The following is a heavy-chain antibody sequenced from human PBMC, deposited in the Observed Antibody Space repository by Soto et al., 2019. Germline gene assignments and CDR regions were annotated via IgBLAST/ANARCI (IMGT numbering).Heavy chain of an antibody. J-gene: IGHJ6*02. V-gene: IGHV3-11*06. Sequence: GGSLRLSCAASGFTFSDYYMTWIRQAPGKGLECVSYISSTSSYTNYADSVKGRFTISRDNAKNSLYLQMNSLRAEDTAVYYCARVHCSTTSCSYYYCYGMDVWGQGTTVTVSS. CDR2: ISSTSSYT. CDR3: ARVHCSTTSCSYYYCYGMDV. D-gene: IGHD2-2*01. CDR1: GFTFSDYY.